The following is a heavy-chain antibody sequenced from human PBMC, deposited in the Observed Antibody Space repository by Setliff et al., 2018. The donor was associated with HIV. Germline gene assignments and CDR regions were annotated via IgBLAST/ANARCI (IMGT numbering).Heavy chain of an antibody. CDR1: GFSLTTSGMS. CDR3: ARTTIAVAATEAFDI. V-gene: IGHV2-70*11. D-gene: IGHD6-19*01. Sequence: GSGPTLVNPTQTLTLTCTFSGFSLTTSGMSVSWIRQPPGKALEWLARIDWDDDKYHSTSLKTRLTISKDTSKNQVVLTMTNMDPVDTATYFCARTTIAVAATEAFDIWGQGTMVTVSS. CDR2: IDWDDDK. J-gene: IGHJ3*02.